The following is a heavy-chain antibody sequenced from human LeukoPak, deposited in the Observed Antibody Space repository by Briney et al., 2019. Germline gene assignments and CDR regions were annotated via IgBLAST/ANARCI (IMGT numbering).Heavy chain of an antibody. CDR2: ISYDGSNK. Sequence: PGRSLTLSCAPSGFTFRSYAMHWVRQAPGKGLEWVAYISYDGSNKYYTHSVKDRLTLSRYNSKSTLYLEMKYLRREDTALYYWARDGGQQLVFSKRIYKWFGPWGQGTLVTVSS. D-gene: IGHD6-13*01. J-gene: IGHJ5*02. V-gene: IGHV3-30*04. CDR1: GFTFRSYA. CDR3: ARDGGQQLVFSKRIYKWFGP.